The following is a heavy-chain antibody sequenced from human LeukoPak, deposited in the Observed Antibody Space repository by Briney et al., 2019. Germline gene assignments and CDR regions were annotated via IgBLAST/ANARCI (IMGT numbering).Heavy chain of an antibody. V-gene: IGHV1-69*06. Sequence: SVKVSCKASGGTFSSYAIGWVRQAPGQGLEWMGGIIPIFGTANYAQKFQGRVTITADKSTSTAYMELSSLRSEDTAVYYCARGGTAMVTEYDAFDIWGQGTMVTVSS. J-gene: IGHJ3*02. CDR3: ARGGTAMVTEYDAFDI. D-gene: IGHD5-18*01. CDR2: IIPIFGTA. CDR1: GGTFSSYA.